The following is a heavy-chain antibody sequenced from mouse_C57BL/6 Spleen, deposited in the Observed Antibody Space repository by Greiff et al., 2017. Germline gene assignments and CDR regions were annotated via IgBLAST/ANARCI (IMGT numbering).Heavy chain of an antibody. V-gene: IGHV1-64*01. CDR3: ANYCGSIRFGY. CDR1: GYTFTSYW. Sequence: QVHVKQSGAELVKPGASVKLSCKASGYTFTSYWMHWVKQRPGQGLEWIGMIHPNSGSTNYNEKFKSKATLTVDKSSSTAYMQLSSLTSEDSAVCYCANYCGSIRFGYWGQGTLVTVSA. J-gene: IGHJ3*01. D-gene: IGHD1-1*01. CDR2: IHPNSGST.